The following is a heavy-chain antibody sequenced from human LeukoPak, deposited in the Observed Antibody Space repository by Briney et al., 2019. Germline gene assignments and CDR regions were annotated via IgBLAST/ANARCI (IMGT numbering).Heavy chain of an antibody. CDR3: ASRPADTTWYGVFDY. V-gene: IGHV4-59*11. J-gene: IGHJ4*02. D-gene: IGHD3-10*01. CDR2: VFNGGST. Sequence: SETLSLTCSVSGAAIDSHYWSWIRQSPGKGLEWIGYVFNGGSTNYNPSLNSRVTMSLDTSRAQFSLRLSSVTAADTAIYYCASRPADTTWYGVFDYWSQGTLVTVSS. CDR1: GAAIDSHY.